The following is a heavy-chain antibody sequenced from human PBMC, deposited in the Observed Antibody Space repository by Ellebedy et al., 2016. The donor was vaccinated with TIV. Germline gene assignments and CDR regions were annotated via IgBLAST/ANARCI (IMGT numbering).Heavy chain of an antibody. J-gene: IGHJ4*02. Sequence: MPSETLSLTCTVSGASISTYYWSWIRQPPGNGLEWIGLISHSGDTGYNPSLNSRVTISMDRSNNQFPLKRSSVTAADTAVYHWARQRADASGTYHLDYWGQGTLVTVPS. CDR3: ARQRADASGTYHLDY. D-gene: IGHD3-10*01. V-gene: IGHV4-59*08. CDR2: ISHSGDT. CDR1: GASISTYY.